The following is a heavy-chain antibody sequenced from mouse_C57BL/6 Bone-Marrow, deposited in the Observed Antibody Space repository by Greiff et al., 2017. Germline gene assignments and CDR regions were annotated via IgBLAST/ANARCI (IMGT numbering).Heavy chain of an antibody. J-gene: IGHJ2*01. Sequence: VKLVESGAELVKPGASVKISCKASGYAFSSYWMNWVKQRPGKGLEWIGQIYPGDGDTNYNGKFKGKATLTADKSSSTAYMQLSGLTSEDSAVYFCARWLRRKFDYWGQGTTLTVSS. V-gene: IGHV1-80*01. D-gene: IGHD2-2*01. CDR2: IYPGDGDT. CDR3: ARWLRRKFDY. CDR1: GYAFSSYW.